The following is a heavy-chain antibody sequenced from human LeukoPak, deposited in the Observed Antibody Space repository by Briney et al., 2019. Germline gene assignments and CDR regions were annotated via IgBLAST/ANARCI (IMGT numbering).Heavy chain of an antibody. CDR2: INHSGST. Sequence: PSETLSLTCAVYGGSFSGYYWSWIRQPPGKGLEWIGEINHSGSTNYNPSLKSRVTISVDTSKNQFSLKLSSVTAADTAVYYCARVGYDYVWGSYRNLFDYWGQGTLVTVSS. J-gene: IGHJ4*02. CDR3: ARVGYDYVWGSYRNLFDY. D-gene: IGHD3-16*02. CDR1: GGSFSGYY. V-gene: IGHV4-34*01.